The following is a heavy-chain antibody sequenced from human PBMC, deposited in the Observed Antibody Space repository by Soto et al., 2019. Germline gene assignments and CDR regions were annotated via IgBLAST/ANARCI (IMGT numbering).Heavy chain of an antibody. J-gene: IGHJ4*02. CDR2: ISGFGGTT. CDR1: GFTFNKYA. Sequence: GGSLRLSCAASGFTFNKYAMSWVRQAPGKGLEWVSSISGFGGTTYYADSVKGRFTISKANAKNTLFLQMNSLRAEDTDGDYCAKDACFGYCGGGSYTKFDSWGQGTLVTVSS. D-gene: IGHD2-15*01. CDR3: AKDACFGYCGGGSYTKFDS. V-gene: IGHV3-23*01.